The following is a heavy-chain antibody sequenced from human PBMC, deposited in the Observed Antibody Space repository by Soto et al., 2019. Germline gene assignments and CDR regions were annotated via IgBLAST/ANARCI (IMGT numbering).Heavy chain of an antibody. CDR2: IYYSGST. CDR3: AREDSGPRGMDV. CDR1: GGSISSGGYY. V-gene: IGHV4-31*03. J-gene: IGHJ6*02. Sequence: PSETLSLTCTVSGGSISSGGYYWSWIRQHPGKGLEWIGYIYYSGSTYYNPSLKSRVTISVDTSKNQFSLKLSSVTAADTAMYYCAREDSGPRGMDVWGQGTTVTVSS. D-gene: IGHD5-12*01.